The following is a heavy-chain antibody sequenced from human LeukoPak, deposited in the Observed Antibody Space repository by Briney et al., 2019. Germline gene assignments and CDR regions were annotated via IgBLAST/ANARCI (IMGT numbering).Heavy chain of an antibody. CDR2: ISGSGGST. D-gene: IGHD3-10*01. V-gene: IGHV3-23*01. CDR1: GFTCSSEA. CDR3: AKVGMWFGDTKYYYYYGMDV. J-gene: IGHJ6*02. Sequence: PGGSLRLSCAASGFTCSSEAMSGVRQAPGKGLEWVSAISGSGGSTYYADSVKGRFTISRDNSKNTLYLQMNSLRAEDTAVYYCAKVGMWFGDTKYYYYYGMDVWGQGTTVTVSS.